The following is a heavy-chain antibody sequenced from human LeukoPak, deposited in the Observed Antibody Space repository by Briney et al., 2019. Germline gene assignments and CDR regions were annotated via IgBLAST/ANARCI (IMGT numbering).Heavy chain of an antibody. CDR1: GGSISSYY. J-gene: IGHJ4*02. CDR3: ARGQYYYGSGSLYFDY. V-gene: IGHV4-4*07. Sequence: SETLSLTCTVSGGSISSYYWSWIRQPAGKGLEWIGRIYTSGSTNYNPSLKSRVTMSVDTSKNQFSLKLSSVTAADTAVYYCARGQYYYGSGSLYFDYWGQVTLVTVSS. CDR2: IYTSGST. D-gene: IGHD3-10*01.